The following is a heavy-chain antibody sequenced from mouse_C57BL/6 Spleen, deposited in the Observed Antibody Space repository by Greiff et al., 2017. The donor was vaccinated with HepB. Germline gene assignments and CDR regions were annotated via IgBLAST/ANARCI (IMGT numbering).Heavy chain of an antibody. V-gene: IGHV5-4*01. J-gene: IGHJ2*01. CDR2: ISDGGSYT. D-gene: IGHD1-1*01. CDR3: ARDRGYYGSSYFDY. CDR1: GFTFSSYA. Sequence: EVKVVESGGGLVKPGGSLKLSCAASGFTFSSYAMSWVRQTPEKRLEWVATISDGGSYTYYPDNVKGRFTISRDNAKNNLYLQMSHLKSEDTAMYYCARDRGYYGSSYFDYWGQGTTLTVSS.